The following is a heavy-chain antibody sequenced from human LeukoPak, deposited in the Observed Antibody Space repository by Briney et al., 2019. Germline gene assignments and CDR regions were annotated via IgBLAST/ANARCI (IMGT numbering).Heavy chain of an antibody. D-gene: IGHD6-13*01. V-gene: IGHV3-30*04. CDR2: ISYDGSNK. CDR1: GFTFSSYA. Sequence: GGSLRLSCAASGFTFSSYAMHWVRQAPGKGLEWVAVISYDGSNKYYADSVKGRFTISRDNSKNTLYLQMNSLRAEDTAVYYCAREAPGAAGTDYWSQGTLVTVSS. J-gene: IGHJ4*02. CDR3: AREAPGAAGTDY.